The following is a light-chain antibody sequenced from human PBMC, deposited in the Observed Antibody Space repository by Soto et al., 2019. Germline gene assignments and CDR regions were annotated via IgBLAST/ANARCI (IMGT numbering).Light chain of an antibody. V-gene: IGLV1-40*01. CDR2: GNS. CDR1: SSNIGAGYD. CDR3: QSSDRSLRTYV. J-gene: IGLJ1*01. Sequence: QSVLTQPPSVSGAPGQRVTISCSGSSSNIGAGYDVNWYRQLPGTAPKLLIYGNSNRPSGVPDRFSGSKSGTSASLAITGLQAEDEAAYFCQSSDRSLRTYVFGTATKLTVL.